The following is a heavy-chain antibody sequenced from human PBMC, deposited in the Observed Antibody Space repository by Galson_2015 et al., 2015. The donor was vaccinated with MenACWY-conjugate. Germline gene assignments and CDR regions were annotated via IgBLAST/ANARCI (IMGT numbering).Heavy chain of an antibody. V-gene: IGHV3-74*01. D-gene: IGHD1-1*01. CDR3: ARDNNWSFDS. CDR2: IKADGSFS. J-gene: IGHJ4*02. Sequence: SYIKADGSFSNYADSVKGRFTISTDNAKNMVYLQMDGLADEDTAVYFCARDNNWSFDSWGQGTLVTVSS.